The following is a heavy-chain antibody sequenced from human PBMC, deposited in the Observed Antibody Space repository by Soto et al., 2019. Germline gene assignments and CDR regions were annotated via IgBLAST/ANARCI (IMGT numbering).Heavy chain of an antibody. CDR1: GFTVSSNY. D-gene: IGHD2-21*02. Sequence: EVQLVEAGGDLIQPGGSLRLSCAASGFTVSSNYMSWVRQAPGKGLEWVSFIYSGGSAYYADSVKGRFTISRDNSKNTLYLQMNILRAEDTAVYYCARGGVSGSDCCSIDYWGQGTLVSVSS. V-gene: IGHV3-53*01. CDR3: ARGGVSGSDCCSIDY. J-gene: IGHJ4*02. CDR2: IYSGGSA.